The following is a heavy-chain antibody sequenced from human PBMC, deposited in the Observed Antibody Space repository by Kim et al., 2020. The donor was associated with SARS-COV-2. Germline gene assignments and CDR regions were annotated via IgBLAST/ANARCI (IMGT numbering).Heavy chain of an antibody. Sequence: SETLSLTCTVSGGSISSSSYYWGWIRQPPGKELEWIGSIYYSGSTYYNPSLKSRVTISVDTSKNQFSLKLSSVTAADTAVYYCAGSAQPLDIVVVVAATEAFDYWGQGTLVTVSS. CDR2: IYYSGST. J-gene: IGHJ4*02. CDR3: AGSAQPLDIVVVVAATEAFDY. D-gene: IGHD2-15*01. V-gene: IGHV4-39*01. CDR1: GGSISSSSYY.